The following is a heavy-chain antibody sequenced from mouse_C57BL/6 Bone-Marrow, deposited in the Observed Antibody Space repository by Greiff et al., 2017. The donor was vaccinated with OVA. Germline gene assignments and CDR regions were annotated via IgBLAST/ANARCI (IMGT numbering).Heavy chain of an antibody. CDR3: ARRDWSFDY. CDR2: SYPRSGNT. CDR1: GYTFTSYG. Sequence: VKLQESGAELARPGASVKLSCKASGYTFTSYGISWVKQRTGQGLEWIGESYPRSGNTYYNEKFKGKATLTADKSSSTAYMELRSLTSEDSAVYFCARRDWSFDYWGQGTTLTVSS. D-gene: IGHD3-3*01. V-gene: IGHV1-81*01. J-gene: IGHJ2*01.